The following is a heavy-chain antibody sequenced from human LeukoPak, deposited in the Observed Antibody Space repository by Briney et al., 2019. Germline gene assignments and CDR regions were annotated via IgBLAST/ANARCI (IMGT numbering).Heavy chain of an antibody. V-gene: IGHV1-8*01. CDR2: MNPGSGDT. D-gene: IGHD3-9*01. CDR1: GYTFTTHD. Sequence: ASVKVSCKASGYTFTTHDLTWVRQATGQGLEWMGWMNPGSGDTAYAQKFQGRVTMTRGTSMSTAYMELSSLGSDDTAIYYCARGLGDYNTDWFPVSGYWGQGTPVTVSS. J-gene: IGHJ4*02. CDR3: ARGLGDYNTDWFPVSGY.